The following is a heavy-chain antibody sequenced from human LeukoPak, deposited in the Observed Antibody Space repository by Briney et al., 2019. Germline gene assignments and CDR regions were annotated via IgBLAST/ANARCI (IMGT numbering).Heavy chain of an antibody. J-gene: IGHJ4*02. CDR2: ITPIFGTA. CDR1: GGTFSSYA. V-gene: IGHV1-69*01. D-gene: IGHD2-21*02. Sequence: SVKVSCKASGGTFSSYAISWVRQAPGQGLEWMGGITPIFGTANYAQKFQGRVTITADESTSTAYMELSSLRSEDTAVYYCARNRQENDYYFDYWGQGTLVTVSS. CDR3: ARNRQENDYYFDY.